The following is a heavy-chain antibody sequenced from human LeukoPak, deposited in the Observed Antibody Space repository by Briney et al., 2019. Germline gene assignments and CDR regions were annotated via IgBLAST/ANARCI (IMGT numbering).Heavy chain of an antibody. CDR1: GFTFSSYA. Sequence: PGGSLRLSCAASGFTFSSYAMSWVRQAPGKGLEWVSAISGSGGSTYYADSVKGRFAISRDYSKNTLYLQMNSLRAEDTAVYYCARDYDYDSSGYSSDWGQGTLVTVSS. CDR2: ISGSGGST. CDR3: ARDYDYDSSGYSSD. V-gene: IGHV3-23*01. D-gene: IGHD3-22*01. J-gene: IGHJ4*02.